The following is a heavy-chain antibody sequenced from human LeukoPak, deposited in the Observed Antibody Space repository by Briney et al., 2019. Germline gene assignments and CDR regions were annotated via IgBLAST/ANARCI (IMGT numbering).Heavy chain of an antibody. Sequence: GESLKISCKGSGYSFTSYWIGWVRQMPGKGLEWMGIIYPGDSDTRHSPSFQGQVTISADKSVSTAYLQWSSLKASDTAMYYCARSLPEYCSGGSCYREFDPWGQGTLVTVSS. CDR1: GYSFTSYW. CDR2: IYPGDSDT. V-gene: IGHV5-51*01. CDR3: ARSLPEYCSGGSCYREFDP. D-gene: IGHD2-15*01. J-gene: IGHJ5*02.